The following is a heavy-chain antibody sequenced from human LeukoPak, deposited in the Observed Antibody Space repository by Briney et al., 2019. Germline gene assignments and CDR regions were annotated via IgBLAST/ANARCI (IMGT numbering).Heavy chain of an antibody. Sequence: GGSLRLSCAASGFTFSDYGMSWVRQAPGKGLEWVSTITDGGEPYYADSVKGRFTISRDNSQDTLDLQMDSLRVEDMAIYYCAEDYYGSGSHAFDTWGQGTVVTVSS. CDR3: AEDYYGSGSHAFDT. V-gene: IGHV3-23*01. CDR1: GFTFSDYG. D-gene: IGHD3-10*01. CDR2: ITDGGEP. J-gene: IGHJ3*02.